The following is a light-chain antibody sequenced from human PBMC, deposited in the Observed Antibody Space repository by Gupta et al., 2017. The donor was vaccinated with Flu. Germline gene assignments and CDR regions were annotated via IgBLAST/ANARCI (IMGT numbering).Light chain of an antibody. CDR2: GAS. V-gene: IGKV3-20*01. CDR1: QSISSNY. Sequence: TLSLFPGETASLSCRASQSISSNYIAWYQQRPGQAPRLLIHGASSRAIGIPDRFSGSGSGTDFSLTISRLEPEDFAVYYCQQYGNSPPNTFGQGTRLEI. J-gene: IGKJ5*01. CDR3: QQYGNSPPNT.